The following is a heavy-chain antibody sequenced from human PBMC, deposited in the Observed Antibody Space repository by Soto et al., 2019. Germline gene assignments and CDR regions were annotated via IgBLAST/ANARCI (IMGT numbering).Heavy chain of an antibody. V-gene: IGHV3-48*02. CDR1: GFRFSDHS. Sequence: EVQLLESGGGLIHPGGSLRLSCVASGFRFSDHSMNWVRQAPGKGLVWVSYITSSGDSIYYADSVKGRFTVSRDNAKNSLFLQMNSLRDEDTAVYYCARLTKGSRVTSWGQGTLVTVSS. J-gene: IGHJ4*02. CDR3: ARLTKGSRVTS. CDR2: ITSSGDSI. D-gene: IGHD4-17*01.